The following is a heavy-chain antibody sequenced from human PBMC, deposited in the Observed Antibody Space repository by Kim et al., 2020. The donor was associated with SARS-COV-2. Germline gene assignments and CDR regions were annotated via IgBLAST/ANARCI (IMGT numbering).Heavy chain of an antibody. CDR1: GFTVSSNF. J-gene: IGHJ3*02. D-gene: IGHD2-15*01. CDR2: VYSGGDT. Sequence: GGSLRLSCAASGFTVSSNFMSWVRQAPGKGLEWVSIVYSGGDTFYTDSVKGRFTISRDNSKNTLHLQMNSLRAEDTAVYFCTRGRLLDTFGWPRGAFDIWGQGTMVTVSS. CDR3: TRGRLLDTFGWPRGAFDI. V-gene: IGHV3-53*01.